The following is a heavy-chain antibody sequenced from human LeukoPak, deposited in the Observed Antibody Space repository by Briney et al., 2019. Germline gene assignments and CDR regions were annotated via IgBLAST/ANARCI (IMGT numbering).Heavy chain of an antibody. D-gene: IGHD6-19*01. CDR2: INPNSGGT. Sequence: ASVKVSCKASGYTFTGYYMHWVRQAPGQGLEWMGWINPNSGGTNYAQKFQGRVTMTRDTSISTAYMELSRLRSDDTAVYYCATEAVAAYYFDYWGQGTLVTVSS. V-gene: IGHV1-2*02. J-gene: IGHJ4*02. CDR1: GYTFTGYY. CDR3: ATEAVAAYYFDY.